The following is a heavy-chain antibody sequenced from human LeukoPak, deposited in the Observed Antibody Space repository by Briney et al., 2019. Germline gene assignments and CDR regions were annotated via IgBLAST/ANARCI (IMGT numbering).Heavy chain of an antibody. V-gene: IGHV3-7*03. CDR3: ARISRGLYGSGSNYYGMDV. CDR2: IKQDGSEK. D-gene: IGHD3-10*01. J-gene: IGHJ6*04. CDR1: GFTFSSYW. Sequence: PGGSLRLSCAASGFTFSSYWMSWVRQAPGKGLEWVANIKQDGSEKYYVDSVKGRFTIFRDNAKNSLYLQMNSLRAEDTAVYYCARISRGLYGSGSNYYGMDVWGKGTTVTVSS.